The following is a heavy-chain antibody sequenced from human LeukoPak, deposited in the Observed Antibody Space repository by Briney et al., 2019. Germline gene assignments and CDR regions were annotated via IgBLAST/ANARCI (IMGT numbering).Heavy chain of an antibody. D-gene: IGHD1-1*01. CDR2: ISYDGDNK. Sequence: PGRSLRLSCSASGFTLSSYAMHWVRQAPGKGLEWVAVISYDGDNKYYADSVKGRFTISRDSSKNTLYLEMNSLRAEDTAVYYCARDGGELEPDAFDIWGQGTMVTVSS. CDR1: GFTLSSYA. V-gene: IGHV3-30*03. CDR3: ARDGGELEPDAFDI. J-gene: IGHJ3*02.